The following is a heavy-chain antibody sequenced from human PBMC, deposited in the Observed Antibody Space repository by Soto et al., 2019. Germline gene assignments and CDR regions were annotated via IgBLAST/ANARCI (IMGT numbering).Heavy chain of an antibody. CDR1: GGSFSGYI. J-gene: IGHJ4*02. CDR2: INHSGSA. Sequence: SETRSLTGGVYGGSFSGYIWTWIRQTPGKGLQWIGQINHSGSANYNPSLKSRVTISVHTSNSQFSLELSSVTAADTAVYYCGRHGLYSGSPGPFDYWGQGTLVTVSS. V-gene: IGHV4-34*01. CDR3: GRHGLYSGSPGPFDY. D-gene: IGHD1-26*01.